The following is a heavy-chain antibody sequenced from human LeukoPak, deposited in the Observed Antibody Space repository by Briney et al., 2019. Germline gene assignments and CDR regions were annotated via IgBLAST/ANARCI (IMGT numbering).Heavy chain of an antibody. CDR1: GFPFSNYA. Sequence: PGRSLRLSCTASGFPFSNYAMNWVRQTPGKGLEWVALISFDGAKIYYADSVKGRFTISRDNSKNTPFLQMNSLTVEDTAVYYCARDPAKSAATYFDYWGQGTLVTVSS. CDR3: ARDPAKSAATYFDY. J-gene: IGHJ4*02. CDR2: ISFDGAKI. D-gene: IGHD2-15*01. V-gene: IGHV3-30*04.